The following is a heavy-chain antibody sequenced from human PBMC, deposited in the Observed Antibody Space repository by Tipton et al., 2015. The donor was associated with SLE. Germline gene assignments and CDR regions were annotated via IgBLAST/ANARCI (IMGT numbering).Heavy chain of an antibody. V-gene: IGHV4-39*07. J-gene: IGHJ3*02. D-gene: IGHD3-9*01. Sequence: TLSLTCTVSGGSISSSSYYWGWIRQAPGKGLEWIGSSLYRGATHYNPSLESRVSISFDTSRNEFSLRLTSVTAADTAVYYCASGILTGYAAFDIWGPGTMVTVSS. CDR2: SLYRGAT. CDR1: GGSISSSSYY. CDR3: ASGILTGYAAFDI.